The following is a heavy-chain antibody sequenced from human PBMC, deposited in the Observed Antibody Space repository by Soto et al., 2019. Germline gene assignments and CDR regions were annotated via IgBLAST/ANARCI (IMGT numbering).Heavy chain of an antibody. CDR1: GYTFTSYA. CDR3: ARGRTVTAYYYMDV. J-gene: IGHJ6*03. CDR2: INAGNGNT. D-gene: IGHD4-4*01. Sequence: ASVKVSCKASGYTFTSYAMHWVRQAPGQRLEWMGWINAGNGNTKYSQKFQGRVTITRDTSASTAYMELSSLRSEDTAVYYCARGRTVTAYYYMDVWGKGTTVTVSS. V-gene: IGHV1-3*01.